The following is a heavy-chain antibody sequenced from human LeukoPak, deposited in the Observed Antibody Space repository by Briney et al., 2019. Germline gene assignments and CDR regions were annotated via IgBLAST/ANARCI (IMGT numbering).Heavy chain of an antibody. D-gene: IGHD1-14*01. Sequence: ASVKVSCKASGYTFTNYGISWVRQAPGQGLEWLGWISVYNGNTNYAQKVQARLTITTDTSASTAYMELRSLRSDDTAVYYCARNVSAPSDHAGYFDYWGQGTKVTVSS. CDR2: ISVYNGNT. J-gene: IGHJ4*02. CDR1: GYTFTNYG. V-gene: IGHV1-18*01. CDR3: ARNVSAPSDHAGYFDY.